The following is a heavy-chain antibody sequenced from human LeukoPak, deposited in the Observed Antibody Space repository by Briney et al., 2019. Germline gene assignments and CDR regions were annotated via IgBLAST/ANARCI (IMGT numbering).Heavy chain of an antibody. Sequence: GESLKISCKGSGYSFTSYWIGWVRQMPGKGLEWMGIIYPGDSDTRYSPAFQGQVTISADKSISTAYLQWSSLKASDTAIYYCARHFSSNWHYYFDYWGQGTLVTVSS. CDR3: ARHFSSNWHYYFDY. CDR2: IYPGDSDT. V-gene: IGHV5-51*01. CDR1: GYSFTSYW. D-gene: IGHD6-13*01. J-gene: IGHJ4*02.